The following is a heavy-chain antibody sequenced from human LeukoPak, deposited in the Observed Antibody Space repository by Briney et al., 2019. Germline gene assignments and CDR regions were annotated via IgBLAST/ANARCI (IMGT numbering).Heavy chain of an antibody. Sequence: ASVKVSCKASGYTFTDYYISWVRQAPGQGLEWMGWINPNSGGTNYALKFQGRVTMTRDTSIRTAYMELSRLGSDDTAVYYCARGRSSSWYNWFDPWGQGTLVTVSS. J-gene: IGHJ5*02. CDR1: GYTFTDYY. CDR2: INPNSGGT. CDR3: ARGRSSSWYNWFDP. D-gene: IGHD6-13*01. V-gene: IGHV1-2*02.